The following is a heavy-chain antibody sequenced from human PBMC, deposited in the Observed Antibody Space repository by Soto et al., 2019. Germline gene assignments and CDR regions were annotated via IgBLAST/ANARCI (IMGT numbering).Heavy chain of an antibody. D-gene: IGHD3-3*01. J-gene: IGHJ4*02. CDR3: ARWSYLDY. Sequence: PGGSLRLSCAASGFSCGSYALSWVRQAPGKGLEWVSTISGSDGKTFYADSVKGRFSISRDTSQNTLYLQMNSLRADDTAIYYCARWSYLDYWGQGTRVTVSS. CDR1: GFSCGSYA. V-gene: IGHV3-23*01. CDR2: ISGSDGKT.